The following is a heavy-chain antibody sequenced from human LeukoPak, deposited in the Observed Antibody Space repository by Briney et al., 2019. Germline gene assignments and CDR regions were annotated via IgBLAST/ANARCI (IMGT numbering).Heavy chain of an antibody. J-gene: IGHJ5*02. CDR3: ARGASGVYTVTTSWFDP. CDR1: GYTFTGYY. CDR2: INPNSGGT. Sequence: ASVTVSCTASGYTFTGYYMHWVRQAPGQGLEGMGWINPNSGGTNYAQKFQGRVTMTRDTSISTAYMELSRLRSDDTAVYYCARGASGVYTVTTSWFDPWGQGTLVTVPS. D-gene: IGHD4-17*01. V-gene: IGHV1-2*02.